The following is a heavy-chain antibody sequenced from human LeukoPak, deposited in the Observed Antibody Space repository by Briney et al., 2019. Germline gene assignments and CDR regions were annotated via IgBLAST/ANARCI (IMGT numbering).Heavy chain of an antibody. CDR2: ISAYNGNT. Sequence: ASVKVSCKASGYSFNRYHMHWVRQAPGQGLEWMGWISAYNGNTNYAQKLQGRVTMTTDTSTSTAYMELRSLRSDDTAVYYCARDRYCSSTSCYRDFLDYWGQGTLVTVSS. J-gene: IGHJ4*02. CDR3: ARDRYCSSTSCYRDFLDY. D-gene: IGHD2-2*02. CDR1: GYSFNRYH. V-gene: IGHV1-18*01.